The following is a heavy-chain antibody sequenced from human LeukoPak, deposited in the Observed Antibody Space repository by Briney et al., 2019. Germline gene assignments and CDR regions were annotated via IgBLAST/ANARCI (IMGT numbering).Heavy chain of an antibody. D-gene: IGHD3-10*01. V-gene: IGHV4-34*01. J-gene: IGHJ6*03. CDR3: ARGGEVVRGVSGLPYYYYMDV. CDR1: GGSFSGYS. CDR2: INHSGSI. Sequence: SETLSLTCAVYGGSFSGYSWSWIRQPPGKGLEWIGEINHSGSINYNPSLKSRVTISVDTSQNQFSLKLSSLTAADTAVYYCARGGEVVRGVSGLPYYYYMDVWGKGTTVTVSS.